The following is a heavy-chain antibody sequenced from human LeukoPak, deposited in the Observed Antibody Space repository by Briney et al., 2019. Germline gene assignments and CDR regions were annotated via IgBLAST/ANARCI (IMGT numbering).Heavy chain of an antibody. CDR2: IYPWDSDT. J-gene: IGHJ4*02. Sequence: GESLKISCKGSGYSFTSFWIGWVRQMPGKGLGGLGIIYPWDSDTRYSPSFQGQVTISADKSISTAYLQWSSLKASDTAMYYCARQVTGYYFDYWGQGTLVTVSS. D-gene: IGHD3-10*01. CDR1: GYSFTSFW. V-gene: IGHV5-51*01. CDR3: ARQVTGYYFDY.